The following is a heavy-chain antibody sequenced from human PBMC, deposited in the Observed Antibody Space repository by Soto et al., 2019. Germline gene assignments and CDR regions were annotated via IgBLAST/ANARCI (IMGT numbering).Heavy chain of an antibody. CDR3: ARSSVQWLIGADAFDI. CDR1: GGTFSSYA. Sequence: ASVKVSCKASGGTFSSYAISWVRQAPGQGLEWMGWINPNSGNTGYAQKFQGRVTMTRNTSISTAYMELSSLRSEDTAVYYCARSSVQWLIGADAFDIWGQGTMVTVSS. J-gene: IGHJ3*02. CDR2: INPNSGNT. V-gene: IGHV1-8*02. D-gene: IGHD6-19*01.